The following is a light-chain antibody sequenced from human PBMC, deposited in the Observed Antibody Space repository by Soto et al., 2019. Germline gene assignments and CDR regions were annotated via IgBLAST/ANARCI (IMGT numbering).Light chain of an antibody. Sequence: DIQLTQSPSFLSASIGDRVTITGRASQTISSWLAWYQQKPGKAPKLLIYKASTLKSGVPSRFSGSGSGTEFTLTISSLQPDDFATYYCQHYNSYSEAFGQGTKVDIK. CDR2: KAS. CDR3: QHYNSYSEA. J-gene: IGKJ1*01. V-gene: IGKV1-5*03. CDR1: QTISSW.